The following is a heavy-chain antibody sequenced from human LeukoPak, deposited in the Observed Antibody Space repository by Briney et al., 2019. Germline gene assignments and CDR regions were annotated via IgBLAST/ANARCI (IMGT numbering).Heavy chain of an antibody. CDR2: VYSGGST. CDR3: VRAHSIHNYHYGIDV. Sequence: GGSLRLSSAASGSTLSNNYTSWVRQAPQRGLEWVSGVYSGGSTYSADSGKGRFTISRDNSKNTLYLQMNSLRAEYSAVYYCVRAHSIHNYHYGIDVWGHGTTVTVSS. J-gene: IGHJ6*02. D-gene: IGHD3-3*01. V-gene: IGHV3-66*02. CDR1: GSTLSNNY.